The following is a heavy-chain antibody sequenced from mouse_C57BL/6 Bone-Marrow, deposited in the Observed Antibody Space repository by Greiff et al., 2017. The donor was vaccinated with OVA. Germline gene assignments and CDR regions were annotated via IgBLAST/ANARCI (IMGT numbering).Heavy chain of an antibody. CDR3: ASSAYYSNYFAY. V-gene: IGHV14-2*01. Sequence: EVQLQQSGAELVKPGASVKLSCTASGFNIKDYYMHWVKQRTEQGLEWIGRIDPEDGETKYAPKFPGKATITADTSSNTAYLQLSSLTSEDTAVYYCASSAYYSNYFAYWGQGTLVTVSA. D-gene: IGHD2-5*01. J-gene: IGHJ3*01. CDR1: GFNIKDYY. CDR2: IDPEDGET.